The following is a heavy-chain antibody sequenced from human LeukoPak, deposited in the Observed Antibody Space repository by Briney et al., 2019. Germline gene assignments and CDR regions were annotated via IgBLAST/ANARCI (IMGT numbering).Heavy chain of an antibody. CDR3: ARGGFRKFDS. Sequence: SETLSLTCTVSGGSISKFYWSWIRQPPGKGLEWIGYIYYSGSTNYNPSLKSRVTISVDTSKNQFSLKLSSVTAADTAVYYCARGGFRKFDSWGQGTLVIVSS. D-gene: IGHD3-10*01. V-gene: IGHV4-59*01. CDR1: GGSISKFY. J-gene: IGHJ4*02. CDR2: IYYSGST.